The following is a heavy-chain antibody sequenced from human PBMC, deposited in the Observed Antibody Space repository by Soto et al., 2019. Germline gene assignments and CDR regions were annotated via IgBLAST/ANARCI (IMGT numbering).Heavy chain of an antibody. CDR2: IWYDGNTK. J-gene: IGHJ6*02. Sequence: TGGSLRLSCAASGFTFNSYGFNWVRQAPGKGLEWVAVIWYDGNTKYYADSVKGRFTIPRDNLKNTLYLQMNSLTAEDTAVYYCARPLVAPVAGPYYYGMDVWGQGTTVTVSS. CDR3: ARPLVAPVAGPYYYGMDV. D-gene: IGHD6-19*01. CDR1: GFTFNSYG. V-gene: IGHV3-33*01.